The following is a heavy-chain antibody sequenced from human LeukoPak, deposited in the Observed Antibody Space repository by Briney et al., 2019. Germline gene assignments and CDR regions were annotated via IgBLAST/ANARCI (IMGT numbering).Heavy chain of an antibody. CDR3: ARMRGGYSYIDGMDV. D-gene: IGHD5-18*01. Sequence: FGPALVKPTQTLTLTCTFSGFSLSTSGMRGNWIRQPPGKALEWLARIDWDDDKFYSTSLKTRLPISKDTSKNQVVLTMTNTDPVDTATYYCARMRGGYSYIDGMDVWGKGATVTVSS. CDR2: IDWDDDK. V-gene: IGHV2-70*04. CDR1: GFSLSTSGMR. J-gene: IGHJ6*04.